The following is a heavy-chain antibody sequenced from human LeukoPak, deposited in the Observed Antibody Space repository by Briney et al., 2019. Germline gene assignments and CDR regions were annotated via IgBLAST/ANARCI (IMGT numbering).Heavy chain of an antibody. CDR1: GYTFTGYY. J-gene: IGHJ4*02. CDR2: FDPEDGET. Sequence: ASVKVSCKASGYTFTGYYMHWVRQAPGKGLEWMGGFDPEDGETIYAQKFQGRVTMTEDTSTDTAYMELSSLRSEDTAVYYCATDQKRQWLVHGYWGQGTLVTVSS. V-gene: IGHV1-24*01. CDR3: ATDQKRQWLVHGY. D-gene: IGHD6-19*01.